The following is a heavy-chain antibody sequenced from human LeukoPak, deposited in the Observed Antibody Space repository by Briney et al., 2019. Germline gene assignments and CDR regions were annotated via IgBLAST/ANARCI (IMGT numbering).Heavy chain of an antibody. Sequence: SETLSLTCTVSGGSISSGGYYWSWIRQHPGKGLEWIGYIYYSGSTYYNPSFKSRVTISVDTSKNQFSLKLSSVTAADTAVYYCARGGGFLEWLGYWGQGTLVTVSS. CDR2: IYYSGST. CDR3: ARGGGFLEWLGY. D-gene: IGHD3-3*01. J-gene: IGHJ4*02. CDR1: GGSISSGGYY. V-gene: IGHV4-31*03.